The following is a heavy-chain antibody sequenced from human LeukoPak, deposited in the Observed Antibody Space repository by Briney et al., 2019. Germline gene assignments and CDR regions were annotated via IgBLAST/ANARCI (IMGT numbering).Heavy chain of an antibody. J-gene: IGHJ6*04. CDR1: GFTLSAYG. D-gene: IGHD3-10*02. V-gene: IGHV3-23*01. CDR3: AELSITMIGGV. CDR2: ISDRGDNT. Sequence: GGSLRLSCAASGFTLSAYGMTWVRQAPGKGLEWVSHISDRGDNTYYADPVQGRFTISRDNSNNTVYLQMDSLSADDTAVYYCAELSITMIGGVWGKGTTVTISS.